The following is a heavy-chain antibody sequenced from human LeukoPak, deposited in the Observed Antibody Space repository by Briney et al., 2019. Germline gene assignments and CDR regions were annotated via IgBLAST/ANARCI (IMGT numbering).Heavy chain of an antibody. J-gene: IGHJ6*02. CDR3: ARGRYYYGMDV. V-gene: IGHV4-34*01. Sequence: SETLSLTCAVYGGSFSGYYWSWIRQPPGKGLEWIGEIYHSGSTNYNPSLKSRVTISVDMSKNQFSLKLSSVPAADTAMYYCARGRYYYGMDVWGQGTTVTVSS. CDR1: GGSFSGYY. CDR2: IYHSGST.